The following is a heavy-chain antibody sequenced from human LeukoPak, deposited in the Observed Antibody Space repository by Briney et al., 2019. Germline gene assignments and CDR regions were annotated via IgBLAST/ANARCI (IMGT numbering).Heavy chain of an antibody. Sequence: SVKVSCKASGGTFSSYAISWVRQAPGQGLEWMGGIIPIFGTANYAQKFQGRVTITADESTSTAYMELSSLRSEDTAVYYCARGGYSYGSHYYGMDVWGQGTTVTVSS. CDR2: IIPIFGTA. J-gene: IGHJ6*02. CDR1: GGTFSSYA. V-gene: IGHV1-69*13. CDR3: ARGGYSYGSHYYGMDV. D-gene: IGHD5-18*01.